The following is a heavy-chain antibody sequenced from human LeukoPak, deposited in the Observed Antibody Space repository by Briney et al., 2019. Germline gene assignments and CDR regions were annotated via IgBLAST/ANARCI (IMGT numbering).Heavy chain of an antibody. CDR1: GFTFSTYE. Sequence: PGGSLRLSCAASGFTFSTYEMDWIRQAPGKGLEWVAYISSSGSTIYYADSVKGRFTISRGNAKKSLYLQMNSLRAEDTAVYYCARATWGIDSSGFLDYWGQGTLFTVSS. V-gene: IGHV3-48*03. CDR3: ARATWGIDSSGFLDY. J-gene: IGHJ4*02. D-gene: IGHD3-22*01. CDR2: ISSSGSTI.